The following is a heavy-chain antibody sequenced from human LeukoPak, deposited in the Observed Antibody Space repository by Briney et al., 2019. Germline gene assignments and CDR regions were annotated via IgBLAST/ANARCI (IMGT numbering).Heavy chain of an antibody. CDR1: GYSFTGNY. D-gene: IGHD2-8*01. J-gene: IGHJ4*02. Sequence: ASVKVSCKASGYSFTGNYMHWVRQAPGQGFEWMGWINPNTGGTNYAQKFKGRVLMTRDTSISTAYLELNSLKSDDTAVYYCARVGYCSRGVCYNYDYWGQGTQVTVSS. V-gene: IGHV1-2*02. CDR3: ARVGYCSRGVCYNYDY. CDR2: INPNTGGT.